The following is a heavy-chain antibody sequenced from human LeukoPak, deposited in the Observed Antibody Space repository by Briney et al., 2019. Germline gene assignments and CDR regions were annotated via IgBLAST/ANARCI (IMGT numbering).Heavy chain of an antibody. CDR1: GFTFSSYP. D-gene: IGHD6-13*01. Sequence: GGSLRLSCAASGFTFSSYPLHWVRQAPGKGLEWVTLISYDGSKIYYADSVKGRFTISRDNAKNSLYLQMNSLRAEDTAVYYCARSWKLAAATPPGKVWGQGTLVTVSS. V-gene: IGHV3-30-3*01. J-gene: IGHJ4*02. CDR3: ARSWKLAAATPPGKV. CDR2: ISYDGSKI.